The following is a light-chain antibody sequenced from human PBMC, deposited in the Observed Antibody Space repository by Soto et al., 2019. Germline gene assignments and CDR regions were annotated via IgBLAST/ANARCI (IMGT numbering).Light chain of an antibody. CDR2: DGT. V-gene: IGLV2-11*01. CDR3: CSYVTTPEI. Sequence: QSALAQPRSVSGSPGQLLTISCTGTSSDVDDYRYVSWYQQYPGKAPKLVIYDGTKRPSGVPDRFSGSNSGNTASLTISGLQAEDEADYYCCSYVTTPEIFGTGTKVTDL. J-gene: IGLJ1*01. CDR1: SSDVDDYRY.